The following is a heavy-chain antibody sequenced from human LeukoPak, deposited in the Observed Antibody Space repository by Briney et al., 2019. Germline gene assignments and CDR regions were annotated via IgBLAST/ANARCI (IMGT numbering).Heavy chain of an antibody. CDR2: IYPGDSDT. J-gene: IGHJ4*02. Sequence: GESLKISCKGSGYSFANYWIGWVRQMPGKGLEWMGIIYPGDSDTRYSPSFQGQVTISADRSINTAYLQWSSLEASDTAIYYCVRRSVPWGPGHYWGQGTLVTVSS. CDR3: VRRSVPWGPGHY. D-gene: IGHD7-27*01. CDR1: GYSFANYW. V-gene: IGHV5-51*01.